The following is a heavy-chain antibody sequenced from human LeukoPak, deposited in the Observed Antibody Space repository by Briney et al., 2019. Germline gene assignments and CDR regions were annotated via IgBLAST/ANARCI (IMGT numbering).Heavy chain of an antibody. Sequence: ASVKISCKASGYTFTSYIISWVRQAPGQGLEWMGWISAYNGNTNYAQKLQGRVTMTTDTSTSTAYMELRSLRSDDTAVYYCARILWFGELSPFDIWGQGTMVTVSS. CDR1: GYTFTSYI. J-gene: IGHJ3*02. CDR3: ARILWFGELSPFDI. V-gene: IGHV1-18*01. D-gene: IGHD3-10*01. CDR2: ISAYNGNT.